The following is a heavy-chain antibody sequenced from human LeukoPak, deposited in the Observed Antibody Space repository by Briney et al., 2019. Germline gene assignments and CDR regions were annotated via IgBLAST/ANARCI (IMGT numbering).Heavy chain of an antibody. V-gene: IGHV3-49*03. J-gene: IGHJ4*02. D-gene: IGHD5-12*01. CDR1: GFTFGDCA. Sequence: PGGSLRLSCTASGFTFGDCAMSWFRQAPGKGLEWVGFIRSKAYGGTTEYAASVKGRFTISRDDSKSIAYLQMNSLKTEDTAVYYCTRGGIVATIGFDYWGQGTLVTVSS. CDR2: IRSKAYGGTT. CDR3: TRGGIVATIGFDY.